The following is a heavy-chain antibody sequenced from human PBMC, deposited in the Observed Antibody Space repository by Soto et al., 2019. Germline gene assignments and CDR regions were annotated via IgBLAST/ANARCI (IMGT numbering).Heavy chain of an antibody. Sequence: QVQLVQSGAEVKKPGASVKVSCKASGYTFTSYGIIWVRQAPGQVLECMGWVNAYNGNTKYAQKFQARDTMTTDTSTSTAYMELSSLRSDDTAVYYCAREAVAGRTGFDYWGQGTLVTVSS. J-gene: IGHJ4*02. CDR2: VNAYNGNT. CDR1: GYTFTSYG. V-gene: IGHV1-18*01. CDR3: AREAVAGRTGFDY. D-gene: IGHD6-19*01.